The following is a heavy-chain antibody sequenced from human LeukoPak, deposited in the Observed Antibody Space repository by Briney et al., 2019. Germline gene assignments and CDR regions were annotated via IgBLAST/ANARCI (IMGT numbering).Heavy chain of an antibody. D-gene: IGHD3-9*01. V-gene: IGHV3-23*01. J-gene: IGHJ4*02. Sequence: GGSLRLSCAAPGFTFSNYAMSWVRQAPGKGLEWVSAITGGGSGIYYADSMKSRFTISRDNSKNTLYLQINSLRAEDTAVYYCAKWGDYDVLTGYNVSDYWGQGTLVTASS. CDR2: ITGGGSGI. CDR3: AKWGDYDVLTGYNVSDY. CDR1: GFTFSNYA.